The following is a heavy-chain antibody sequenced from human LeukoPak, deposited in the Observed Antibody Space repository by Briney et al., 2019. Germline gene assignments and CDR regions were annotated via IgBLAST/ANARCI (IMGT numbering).Heavy chain of an antibody. V-gene: IGHV3-30-3*01. CDR2: ISYDGSNK. CDR1: GFTFSSYA. CDR3: ARVGYCSSTSCYVGEYYFDY. J-gene: IGHJ4*02. D-gene: IGHD2-2*01. Sequence: GGSLRLSCAASGFTFSSYAMHWVRQAPGKGLEWVAVISYDGSNKYYADSVKGRFTISRDNSKNTLYLQMDSLRAEDTAVYYCARVGYCSSTSCYVGEYYFDYWGQGTLVTVSS.